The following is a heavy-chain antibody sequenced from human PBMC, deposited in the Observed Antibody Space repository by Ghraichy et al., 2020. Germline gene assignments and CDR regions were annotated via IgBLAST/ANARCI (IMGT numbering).Heavy chain of an antibody. J-gene: IGHJ4*02. CDR2: ISVSGSTI. CDR1: GFSFSDHY. CDR3: ASFYCSSSSCYPKY. Sequence: GESLNISCATSGFSFSDHYMSWIRQAPGQGLEWVSYISVSGSTIYYADSVKGRFTISRDNAKNSVNLQMNSLRAEDTALYYCASFYCSSSSCYPKYWGQGALVTVSS. D-gene: IGHD2-2*01. V-gene: IGHV3-11*01.